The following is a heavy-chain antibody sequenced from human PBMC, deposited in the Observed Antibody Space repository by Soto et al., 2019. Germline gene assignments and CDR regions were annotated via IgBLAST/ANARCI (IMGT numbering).Heavy chain of an antibody. V-gene: IGHV3-30*18. D-gene: IGHD6-6*01. CDR1: GFTFSSYG. J-gene: IGHJ4*02. CDR2: ISYDGSNK. Sequence: PGGSLRLSCAASGFTFSSYGMHWVRQAPGKGLEWVAVISYDGSNKYYADSVKDRFTISRDNSKNTLNLQMNSLRAEDTAVYYCAKDRFEYSSSSAGDYWGQGTLVTVSS. CDR3: AKDRFEYSSSSAGDY.